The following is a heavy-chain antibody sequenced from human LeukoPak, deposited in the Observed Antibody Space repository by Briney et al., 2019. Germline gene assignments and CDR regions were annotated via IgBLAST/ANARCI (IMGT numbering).Heavy chain of an antibody. CDR1: GFTFSSYA. CDR2: ISYDGSNK. CDR3: ARDQRLRGAFDI. J-gene: IGHJ3*02. V-gene: IGHV3-30-3*01. Sequence: PGGSLRLSCAASGFTFSSYAMHWVRQAPGKGLEWVAVISYDGSNKYYADSVKGRFTISRDNSKNTLYLQMNSLRAEDTAVYYCARDQRLRGAFDIWGQGTMVTVSS. D-gene: IGHD5-12*01.